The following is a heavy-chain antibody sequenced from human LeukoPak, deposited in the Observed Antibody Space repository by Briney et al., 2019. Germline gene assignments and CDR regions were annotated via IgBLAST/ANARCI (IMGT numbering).Heavy chain of an antibody. CDR2: IRSDGSDT. Sequence: QPLGSLRLSCAASGFTFIDTWMHWVRQAPGEGLGWVSRIRSDGSDTRYAESVKGRFTISRDNAKNTLYLQMNSLRAEDTGVYYCARDWSHAIDYWGQGTLVTVSS. J-gene: IGHJ4*02. V-gene: IGHV3-74*01. CDR1: GFTFIDTW. CDR3: ARDWSHAIDY. D-gene: IGHD2-2*01.